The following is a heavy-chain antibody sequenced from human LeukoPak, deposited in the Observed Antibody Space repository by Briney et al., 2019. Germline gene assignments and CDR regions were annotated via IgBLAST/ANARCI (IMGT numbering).Heavy chain of an antibody. CDR1: GGSISSSSYY. CDR3: ARDLPPDSSGYYIDY. Sequence: PSETLSLTCTVSGGSISSSSYYWGWIRRAPGKGLEWIGEINHSGSTNYNPSLKSRVTISVDTSKNQFSLKLSSVTAADTAVYYCARDLPPDSSGYYIDYWGQGTLVTVSS. CDR2: INHSGST. J-gene: IGHJ4*02. V-gene: IGHV4-39*07. D-gene: IGHD3-22*01.